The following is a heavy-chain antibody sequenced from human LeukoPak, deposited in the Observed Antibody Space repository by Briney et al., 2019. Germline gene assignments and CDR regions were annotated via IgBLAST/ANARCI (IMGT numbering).Heavy chain of an antibody. V-gene: IGHV5-51*01. CDR1: GYSFTTYW. J-gene: IGHJ4*02. CDR3: ASGIAAAGASFDY. Sequence: PGESLKISCKGSGYSFTTYWIGWVRPMSGKGLEWMGIIYPGDSDTRYSPSFQGQVTISADKSISTAYLQWSSLKASDSAMYYCASGIAAAGASFDYWGQGTLVTVSS. D-gene: IGHD6-13*01. CDR2: IYPGDSDT.